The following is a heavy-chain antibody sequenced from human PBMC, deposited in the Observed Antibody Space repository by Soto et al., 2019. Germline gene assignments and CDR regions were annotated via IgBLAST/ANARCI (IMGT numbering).Heavy chain of an antibody. D-gene: IGHD3-3*01. CDR2: INAGNGNT. Sequence: GASVKVSCKASGYTFTSYAMHWVRQAPGQRLEWMGWINAGNGNTKYSQKFQGRVTITRDTSASTAYMELSSLRSEDTAVYYCARAEYYDFWSGYYYWFDPWGQGTLVTVSS. J-gene: IGHJ5*02. CDR3: ARAEYYDFWSGYYYWFDP. V-gene: IGHV1-3*01. CDR1: GYTFTSYA.